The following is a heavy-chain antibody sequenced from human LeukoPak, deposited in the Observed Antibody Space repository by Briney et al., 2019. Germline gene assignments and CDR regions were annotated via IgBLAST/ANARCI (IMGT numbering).Heavy chain of an antibody. V-gene: IGHV4-34*01. Sequence: SETLSLTCAAYGGSFSGYYWSWIRQPPGKGLEWIGEINHSGSTNYNPSLKSRVTISVDTSKNQFSLKLSSVTAADTAVYYCARGHSPVTTKVSYFQHWGQGTLVTVSS. J-gene: IGHJ1*01. CDR3: ARGHSPVTTKVSYFQH. CDR1: GGSFSGYY. CDR2: INHSGST. D-gene: IGHD4-17*01.